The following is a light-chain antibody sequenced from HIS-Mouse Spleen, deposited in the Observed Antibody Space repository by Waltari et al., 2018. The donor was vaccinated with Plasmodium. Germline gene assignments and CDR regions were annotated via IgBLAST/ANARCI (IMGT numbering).Light chain of an antibody. V-gene: IGKV1-9*01. CDR1: QVISSY. Sequence: DIQLTQSPSFLSASVGDRVTITCRASQVISSYLAWYQLKPGKAPKLLIYAASTLQSGVPSRFSGSGSGTEFTLTISSLQPEDFATYYCQQLNSYPPFFGGGTKVEIK. CDR2: AAS. J-gene: IGKJ4*01. CDR3: QQLNSYPPF.